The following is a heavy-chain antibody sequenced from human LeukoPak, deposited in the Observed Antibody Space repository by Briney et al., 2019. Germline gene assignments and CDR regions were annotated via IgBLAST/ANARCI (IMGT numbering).Heavy chain of an antibody. J-gene: IGHJ4*02. Sequence: GGSLGLSCAASGFTFDDYAMHWVRQAPGKGLEWVSGISWNSGSIGYADSVKGRFTISRDNAKNSLYLQMNSLRAEDTALYYCAKDRTAVAGTPFDYWGQGTLVTVSS. CDR3: AKDRTAVAGTPFDY. D-gene: IGHD6-19*01. CDR2: ISWNSGSI. CDR1: GFTFDDYA. V-gene: IGHV3-9*01.